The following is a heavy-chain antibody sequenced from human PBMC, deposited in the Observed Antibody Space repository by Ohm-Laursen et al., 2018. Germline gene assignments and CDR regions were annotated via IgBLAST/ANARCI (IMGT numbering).Heavy chain of an antibody. J-gene: IGHJ6*02. CDR3: AKDRATVTNYYYYGMDV. CDR2: ISYDGSNK. Sequence: SLRLSCTASGFTFSSYGMHWVRQAPGKGLEWVAVISYDGSNKYYADSLKGRFTISRDNSKNTLYLQMNSLRAEDTAVYYCAKDRATVTNYYYYGMDVWGQGTTVTVSS. D-gene: IGHD4-17*01. V-gene: IGHV3-30*18. CDR1: GFTFSSYG.